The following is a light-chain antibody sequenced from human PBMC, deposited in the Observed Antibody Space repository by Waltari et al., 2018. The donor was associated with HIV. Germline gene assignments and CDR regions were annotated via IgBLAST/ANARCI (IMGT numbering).Light chain of an antibody. Sequence: QSVLTQPPSASGAPGQRVTISCSGSTPNIGSSNVNWYQQFSRAAPKLLIYADAQRPAGGPDRFAGFKSGTSASLVISGRQAEDEADYYCSTWDERLNGVVFGGGTRLTVV. V-gene: IGLV1-44*01. J-gene: IGLJ2*01. CDR2: ADA. CDR1: TPNIGSSN. CDR3: STWDERLNGVV.